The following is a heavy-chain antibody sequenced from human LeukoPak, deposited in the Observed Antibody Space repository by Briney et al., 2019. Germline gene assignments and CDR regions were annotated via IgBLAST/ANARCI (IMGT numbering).Heavy chain of an antibody. Sequence: GGSLRLSCAASGFTFTSYAMTWVRQAPGKGLEWVSGITGSGGSTYYADSVKGRFTISRDNSKNTLYLQMNSLRAEDTAVYYCAKDLGYYGSGSYSKATDYWGQGTLVTVSS. D-gene: IGHD3-10*01. V-gene: IGHV3-23*01. J-gene: IGHJ4*02. CDR1: GFTFTSYA. CDR3: AKDLGYYGSGSYSKATDY. CDR2: ITGSGGST.